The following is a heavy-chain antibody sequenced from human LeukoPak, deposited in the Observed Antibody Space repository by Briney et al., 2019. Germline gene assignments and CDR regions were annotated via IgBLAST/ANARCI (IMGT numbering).Heavy chain of an antibody. J-gene: IGHJ5*02. V-gene: IGHV3-7*01. CDR2: IKQDGSEK. D-gene: IGHD2-2*01. CDR1: GFTFSSYW. Sequence: GGSLRLSCAASGFTFSSYWVSWVRQAPGKGLEWVANIKQDGSEKYYVDSVKGRFTISRDNAKNSLYLQMNSLRAEDTAVYYCARDLEDGVVVVVANWFDPWGQGTLVTVSS. CDR3: ARDLEDGVVVVVANWFDP.